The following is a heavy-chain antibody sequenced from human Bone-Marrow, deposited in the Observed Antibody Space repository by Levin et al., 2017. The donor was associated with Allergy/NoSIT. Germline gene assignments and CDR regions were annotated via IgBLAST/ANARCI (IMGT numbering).Heavy chain of an antibody. D-gene: IGHD3-10*01. CDR2: TSTYGDNT. CDR1: GFIFSNYA. CDR3: ARGLWFGEWGEDY. Sequence: PGGSLRLSCAASGFIFSNYAMHWVRQAPGKGLEYVSATSTYGDNTYYANSVKGRFTISRDNSRNTLYLQMGSLRAEDMAVYYCARGLWFGEWGEDYWGQGTLVTVSS. J-gene: IGHJ4*02. V-gene: IGHV3-64*01.